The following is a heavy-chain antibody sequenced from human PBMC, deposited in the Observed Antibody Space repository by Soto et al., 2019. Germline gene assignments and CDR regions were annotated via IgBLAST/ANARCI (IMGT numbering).Heavy chain of an antibody. CDR2: IYYSGST. D-gene: IGHD6-13*01. Sequence: PSETLSLTCAVSGGSISSYYWSWIRQPPGKGLEWIGYIYYSGSTNYNPSLKSRFTISVDTSKNQFSLKLSSVTAADTAVYYCARLTWGQQLVRSWFDPWGQGTLVTVSS. J-gene: IGHJ5*02. V-gene: IGHV4-59*08. CDR1: GGSISSYY. CDR3: ARLTWGQQLVRSWFDP.